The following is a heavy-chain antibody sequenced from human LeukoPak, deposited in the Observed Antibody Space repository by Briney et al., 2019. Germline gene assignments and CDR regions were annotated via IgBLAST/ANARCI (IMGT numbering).Heavy chain of an antibody. D-gene: IGHD3-9*01. CDR3: ARVGILTGYAFDY. V-gene: IGHV3-66*01. J-gene: IGHJ4*02. Sequence: PGGFLRLSCAASGFAVSSNYMSWVRQAPGKGLEWVSVFYSGGSTYYADSVKGRFTISRDNSKNTLYLQMNSLRAADTAVYYCARVGILTGYAFDYWGQGTLVTVSS. CDR1: GFAVSSNY. CDR2: FYSGGST.